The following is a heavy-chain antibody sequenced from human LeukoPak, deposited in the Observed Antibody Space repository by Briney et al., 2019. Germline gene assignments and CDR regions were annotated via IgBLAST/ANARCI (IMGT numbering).Heavy chain of an antibody. Sequence: ASETLSLTCTVSGDSISTCYWSWIRQPPGKELEWIGYVYYSGTTYYNPSLKSRVTISVDTSKNQFSLKLDSVTAADTAYYYCARGSGYSTLFDYWGQGTLVTVSA. D-gene: IGHD3-3*01. J-gene: IGHJ4*02. V-gene: IGHV4-59*01. CDR3: ARGSGYSTLFDY. CDR2: VYYSGTT. CDR1: GDSISTCY.